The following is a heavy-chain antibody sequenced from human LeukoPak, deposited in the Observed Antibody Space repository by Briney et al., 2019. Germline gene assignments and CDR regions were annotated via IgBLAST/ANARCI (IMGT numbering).Heavy chain of an antibody. CDR3: AKDSSSASFYFDY. Sequence: GGSLRLSCAASGFTFTNYAMNWVRQAPGKGLEWVTGISGGGDSTYYADSVKGRFTISRDNSMNTLFLQMNSLRADEDTAVYYCAKDSSSASFYFDYWGQGTLVTVSS. D-gene: IGHD6-13*01. CDR2: ISGGGDST. V-gene: IGHV3-23*01. CDR1: GFTFTNYA. J-gene: IGHJ4*02.